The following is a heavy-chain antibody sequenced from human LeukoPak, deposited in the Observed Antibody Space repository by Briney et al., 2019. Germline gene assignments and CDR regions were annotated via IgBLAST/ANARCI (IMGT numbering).Heavy chain of an antibody. J-gene: IGHJ4*02. D-gene: IGHD2/OR15-2a*01. CDR2: ISAYNGNT. CDR1: GYTFTSYG. CDR3: ARDLWLGGYYGTSGY. Sequence: GASVKVSCKASGYTFTSYGISWVRQAPGQGLEWMGWISAYNGNTNYAQKLQGRVTMTTDTSTSTAYMELRSLRSDDTAVYYCARDLWLGGYYGTSGYWGQGTLVIVSS. V-gene: IGHV1-18*01.